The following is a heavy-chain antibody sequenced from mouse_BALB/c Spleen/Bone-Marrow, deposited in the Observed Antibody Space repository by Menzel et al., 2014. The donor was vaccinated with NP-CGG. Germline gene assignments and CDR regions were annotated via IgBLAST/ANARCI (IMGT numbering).Heavy chain of an antibody. V-gene: IGHV1-7*01. D-gene: IGHD1-1*01. CDR3: ARRYGRLWYFDV. Sequence: QVQLQQSGAELAKPGASVKMSCKASGYTFTDYWMHWVKQRPGQGLEWIGYINPSSGYTEYNQKFKDKATLTADKSSSTAYMQLNILTSEDSAVYYCARRYGRLWYFDVWGAGTTVTVSS. CDR2: INPSSGYT. J-gene: IGHJ1*01. CDR1: GYTFTDYW.